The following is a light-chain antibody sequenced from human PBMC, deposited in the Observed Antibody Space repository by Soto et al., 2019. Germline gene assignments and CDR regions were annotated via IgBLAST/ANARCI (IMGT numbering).Light chain of an antibody. CDR1: QSIGRW. V-gene: IGKV1-5*01. J-gene: IGKJ1*01. Sequence: DIPMTQSPPTLSAAVGDRITITCRASQSIGRWLAWYQQKPGKAPKLLIYEASTLESGVPSRVSGSGSGTEVTINISSLNPDDFATYYCQEYNNYSWTFGQGTKVEIK. CDR3: QEYNNYSWT. CDR2: EAS.